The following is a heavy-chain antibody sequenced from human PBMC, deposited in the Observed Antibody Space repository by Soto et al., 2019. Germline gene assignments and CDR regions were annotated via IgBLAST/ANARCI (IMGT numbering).Heavy chain of an antibody. CDR2: ISASGSNA. D-gene: IGHD4-17*01. CDR3: ASATTPTEY. J-gene: IGHJ4*02. CDR1: GFNFNNFG. Sequence: GSLRLSCAASGFNFNNFGMVWVRQTPAKRLEWVATISASGSNADYLDSVKGRFTIARDNSRNTLFLQLNSLRVDDTAVYYCASATTPTEYWGQGTQVTVSS. V-gene: IGHV3-23*01.